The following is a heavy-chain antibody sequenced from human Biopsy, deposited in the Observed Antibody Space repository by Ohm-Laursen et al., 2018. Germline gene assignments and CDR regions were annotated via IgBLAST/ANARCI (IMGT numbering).Heavy chain of an antibody. V-gene: IGHV4-59*11. CDR1: GGSFTGHY. Sequence: GTLSLTCTVSGGSFTGHYWSWIRQPPGKGLEWVGHISCTGYTSYNASLKSRVTISVDTSRNHFSLRLSSLTAADTAVYYCARGSNDSGGLYFPRWGQGTLLTVSS. CDR3: ARGSNDSGGLYFPR. D-gene: IGHD4-23*01. J-gene: IGHJ4*02. CDR2: ISCTGYT.